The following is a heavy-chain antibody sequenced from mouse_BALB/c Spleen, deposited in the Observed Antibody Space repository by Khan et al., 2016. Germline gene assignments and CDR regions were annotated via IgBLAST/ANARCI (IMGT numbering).Heavy chain of an antibody. D-gene: IGHD2-13*01. CDR3: ARPVDYPYYAMDY. Sequence: QIQLVQSGPELKKPGETVKISCKASEYTFTNYGMNWVKQAPGKGLKWMGWINTNTGEPTYAEEFKGRFAFSLEASASTAYLQINNLKNEDSATYFYARPVDYPYYAMDYWGQGTSVTVSS. CDR2: INTNTGEP. V-gene: IGHV9-3*02. J-gene: IGHJ4*01. CDR1: EYTFTNYG.